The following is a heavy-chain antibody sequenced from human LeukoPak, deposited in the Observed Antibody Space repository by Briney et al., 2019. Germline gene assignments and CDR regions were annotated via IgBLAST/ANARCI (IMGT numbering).Heavy chain of an antibody. V-gene: IGHV3-23*01. D-gene: IGHD3-22*01. CDR2: ISGSGGST. Sequence: GGSLRLSCAASGFTFSSYAMSWVRQAPGKGLEWVSAISGSGGSTYYADPVKGRFTISRDNSKNTLYLQMNSLRAEDTAVYYCATYYYDSSGYRIDAFDIWGQGTMVTVSS. CDR1: GFTFSSYA. J-gene: IGHJ3*02. CDR3: ATYYYDSSGYRIDAFDI.